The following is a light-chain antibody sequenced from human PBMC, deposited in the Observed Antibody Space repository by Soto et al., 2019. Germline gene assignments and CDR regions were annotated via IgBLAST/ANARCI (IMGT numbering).Light chain of an antibody. CDR3: QQYGSTPKT. Sequence: EIVLTQSPGTLSLSAGERATLSCRASQSVSSSYLSCYQQKPGQAPRLLIYGASSRATGIPDRFSGSGSGTDFTLTISRLEAEDFAVYYCQQYGSTPKTFGQGTKVDI. J-gene: IGKJ1*01. CDR2: GAS. CDR1: QSVSSSY. V-gene: IGKV3-20*01.